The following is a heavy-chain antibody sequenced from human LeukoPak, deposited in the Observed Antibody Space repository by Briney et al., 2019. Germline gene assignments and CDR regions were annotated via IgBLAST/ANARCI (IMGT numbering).Heavy chain of an antibody. CDR2: IYTSGST. CDR1: GGSISSYY. Sequence: PSETLSLTCTVSGGSISSYYWSWIRQPAGKGLEWIGRIYTSGSTNYNPSLKSRVTMSVDTSKNQFSLKLSSVTAADTAVYYCARDVPYYDILTGYSPFDYWGQGTLVTVSS. CDR3: ARDVPYYDILTGYSPFDY. D-gene: IGHD3-9*01. V-gene: IGHV4-4*07. J-gene: IGHJ4*02.